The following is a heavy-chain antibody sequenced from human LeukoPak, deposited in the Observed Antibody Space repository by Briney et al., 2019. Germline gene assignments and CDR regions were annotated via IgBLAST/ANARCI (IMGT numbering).Heavy chain of an antibody. Sequence: NPGGSLRLSCAASGFTFSNAYMSWVRQAPGKGLAWIGRIKSKTDGGRADYAAPVKGRFTISRDDSKNTLYLQINSLKTEDTGVYYCSTEGYPPHWFDAWGQGTLVTVSS. V-gene: IGHV3-15*01. D-gene: IGHD6-13*01. CDR3: STEGYPPHWFDA. CDR1: GFTFSNAY. J-gene: IGHJ5*02. CDR2: IKSKTDGGRA.